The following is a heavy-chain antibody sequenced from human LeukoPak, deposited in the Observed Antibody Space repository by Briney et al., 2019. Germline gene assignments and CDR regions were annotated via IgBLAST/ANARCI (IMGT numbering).Heavy chain of an antibody. J-gene: IGHJ4*02. CDR1: GLSISSGRF. CDR2: VYESGTP. Sequence: SSETLSLTCSVSGLSISSGRFWVWIRQPPGKGLEWLATVYESGTPFYNPSLKSRLTISVDTSKNQFSLKLSSVTAADTAVYYCARGYCSSASCYADYWGQGTLVTVSS. V-gene: IGHV4-38-2*02. D-gene: IGHD2-2*01. CDR3: ARGYCSSASCYADY.